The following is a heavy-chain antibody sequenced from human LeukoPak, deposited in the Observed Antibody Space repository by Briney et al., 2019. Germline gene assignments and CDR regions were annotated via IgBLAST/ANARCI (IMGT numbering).Heavy chain of an antibody. D-gene: IGHD6-13*01. V-gene: IGHV3-7*01. CDR2: IKQDGSEK. Sequence: PGWSLRLSCAASGFTFSGYWMSWVRQAPGKGLEWVANIKQDGSEKYYVDSVKGRFTISRDNAKNSLYLQMNSLRAEDTAVYYCARDREIAAAGTDFDYWGQGTLVTVSS. J-gene: IGHJ4*02. CDR1: GFTFSGYW. CDR3: ARDREIAAAGTDFDY.